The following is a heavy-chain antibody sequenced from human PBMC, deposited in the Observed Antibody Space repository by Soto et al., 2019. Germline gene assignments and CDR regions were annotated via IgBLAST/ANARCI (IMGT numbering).Heavy chain of an antibody. V-gene: IGHV3-23*01. CDR1: GFTFSSYA. CDR2: ISGSGGST. J-gene: IGHJ3*02. Sequence: GGSLRLSCAASGFTFSSYAMSWVRQAPGKGLEWVLAISGSGGSTYYADSVKGRFTISRDNSKNTLYLQMNSLRAEDTAVYYCAKPEDIVVAWDAFDIWGQGTMVTVSS. CDR3: AKPEDIVVAWDAFDI. D-gene: IGHD2-15*01.